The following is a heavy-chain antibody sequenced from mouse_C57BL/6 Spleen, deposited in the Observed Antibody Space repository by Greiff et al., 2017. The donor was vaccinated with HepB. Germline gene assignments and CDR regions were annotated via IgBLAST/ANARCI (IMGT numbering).Heavy chain of an antibody. J-gene: IGHJ4*01. CDR3: ASGSTMVTTYAMDY. CDR1: GYTFTSYW. D-gene: IGHD2-2*01. Sequence: QVQLQQPGAELVRPGSSVKLSCKASGYTFTSYWMHWVKQRPIQGLEWIGNIDPSDSETHYNQKFKDKATLTVDKSSSTAYMQLSSLTSEDSAVYYCASGSTMVTTYAMDYWGQGTSVTVSS. CDR2: IDPSDSET. V-gene: IGHV1-52*01.